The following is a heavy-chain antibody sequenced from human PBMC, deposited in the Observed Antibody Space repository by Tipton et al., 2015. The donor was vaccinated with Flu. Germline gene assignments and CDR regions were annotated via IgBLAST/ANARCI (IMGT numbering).Heavy chain of an antibody. Sequence: TLSLTCTVSGGFISDYYWSWIRQPAGKGLEWIGRIHTSGTANYNPSLKSRVTMSLNTSMNQFSLNLISVTAADTAVYYCARGKAIFGLTITSLFGYWGQGSLVTVSS. CDR2: IHTSGTA. D-gene: IGHD3/OR15-3a*01. V-gene: IGHV4-4*07. CDR3: ARGKAIFGLTITSLFGY. CDR1: GGFISDYY. J-gene: IGHJ4*02.